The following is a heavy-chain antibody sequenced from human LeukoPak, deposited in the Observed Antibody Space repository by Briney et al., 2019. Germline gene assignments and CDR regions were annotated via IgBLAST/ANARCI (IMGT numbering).Heavy chain of an antibody. CDR2: ISGSSYYI. CDR3: AKDKESSYGFDAFDI. D-gene: IGHD4-17*01. Sequence: GGSPRLSCAASGFTFSSYSMNWVRQAPGKGLEWVSSISGSSYYIYYADSVKGRFTISRDNAKNSLYLQMNSLRAEDTALYYCAKDKESSYGFDAFDIWGQGTMVTVSS. CDR1: GFTFSSYS. J-gene: IGHJ3*02. V-gene: IGHV3-21*04.